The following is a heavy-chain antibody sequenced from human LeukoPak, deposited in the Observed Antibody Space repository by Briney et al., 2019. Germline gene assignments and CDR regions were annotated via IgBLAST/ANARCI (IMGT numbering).Heavy chain of an antibody. J-gene: IGHJ4*02. D-gene: IGHD3-10*01. V-gene: IGHV3-30*02. CDR1: GFTFSSYA. Sequence: GGSLRLSCAASGFTFSSYAMHWVRQAPGKGLEWVTFIRYDGSNKYYADSVKGRFTISRDNSKNTVYLQMISLRPEDTAVYYCAKDMHVGGYGSGSYFDYWGQGTLVTVSS. CDR2: IRYDGSNK. CDR3: AKDMHVGGYGSGSYFDY.